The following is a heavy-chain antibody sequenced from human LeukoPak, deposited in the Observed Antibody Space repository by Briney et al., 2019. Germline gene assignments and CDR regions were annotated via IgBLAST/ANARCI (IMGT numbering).Heavy chain of an antibody. V-gene: IGHV3-30*04. J-gene: IGHJ5*02. CDR3: ARVRSSSTSRDNWFDP. D-gene: IGHD2-2*01. Sequence: GRSLRLSCAASGFTFSSYAMHWVRQAPGKGLEWVAVISYDGSNKYYADSVKGRFTISRDNSKNTLYLQMNSLRAEDTAAYYCARVRSSSTSRDNWFDPWGQGTLVTVSS. CDR2: ISYDGSNK. CDR1: GFTFSSYA.